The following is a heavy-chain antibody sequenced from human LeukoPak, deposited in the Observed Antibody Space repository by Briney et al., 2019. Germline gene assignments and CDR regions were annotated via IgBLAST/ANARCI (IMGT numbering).Heavy chain of an antibody. Sequence: GGSLRLSCAASGFTFSSYSMNWVRQAPGKGLEWVSSISSSSSYIHYADSVKGRFTISRDNAKNSLYLQMNSLRAEDTAVYYCARAYDYVWGSYRQSFDYWGQGTLVTVSS. CDR1: GFTFSSYS. CDR3: ARAYDYVWGSYRQSFDY. V-gene: IGHV3-21*01. D-gene: IGHD3-16*02. J-gene: IGHJ4*02. CDR2: ISSSSSYI.